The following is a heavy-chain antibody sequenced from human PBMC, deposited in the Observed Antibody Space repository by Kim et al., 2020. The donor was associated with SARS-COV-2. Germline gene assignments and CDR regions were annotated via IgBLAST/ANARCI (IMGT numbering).Heavy chain of an antibody. Sequence: GGSLRLSCAASGFTFSSYAMSWVHQAPGKGLEWVSAISGSGGSTYYADSVKGRFTISRDNSKNTLYLQMNSLRAEDTAVYYCAKDGHGSGSFGDFFDYWGQGTLVTVSS. J-gene: IGHJ4*02. CDR1: GFTFSSYA. CDR3: AKDGHGSGSFGDFFDY. D-gene: IGHD3-10*01. V-gene: IGHV3-23*01. CDR2: ISGSGGST.